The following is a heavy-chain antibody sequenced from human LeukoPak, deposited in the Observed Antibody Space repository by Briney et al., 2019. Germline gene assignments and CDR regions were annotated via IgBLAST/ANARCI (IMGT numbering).Heavy chain of an antibody. CDR3: ARDRSGYCDY. Sequence: ASVKVSCKASGYTFTSYAMNWMRLAPGRGLEWMGWVDPNSGGTKYAQKFQGRVTMTRDTSISTAYMELSRLKSDDTAVYFCARDRSGYCDYWGQGTQVTVSS. V-gene: IGHV1-2*02. J-gene: IGHJ4*02. CDR1: GYTFTSYA. D-gene: IGHD3-3*01. CDR2: VDPNSGGT.